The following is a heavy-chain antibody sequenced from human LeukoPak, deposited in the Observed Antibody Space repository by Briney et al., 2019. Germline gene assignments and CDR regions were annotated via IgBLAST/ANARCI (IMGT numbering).Heavy chain of an antibody. V-gene: IGHV3-21*01. Sequence: GGSLRLSCAASGFTFTSNSMNCVRQVPGKGLDWVSSISSTSSNTYYADSVKGRFTISRDNSKNTLYLQMNSLRAEDTAVYYCARERSGQLRFIDYWGQGTLVTVSS. D-gene: IGHD3-3*01. CDR1: GFTFTSNS. CDR3: ARERSGQLRFIDY. CDR2: ISSTSSNT. J-gene: IGHJ4*02.